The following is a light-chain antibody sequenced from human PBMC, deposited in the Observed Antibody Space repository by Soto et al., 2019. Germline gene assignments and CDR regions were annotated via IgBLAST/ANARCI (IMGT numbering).Light chain of an antibody. J-gene: IGLJ2*01. CDR2: EVS. V-gene: IGLV2-14*01. Sequence: QSALTQPASVSGSPGQSITISCTGTSSDVGASKYVSWYQQHPGKAPKLMIYEVSNRPSGVSNRFSGSKSGNTASLTISGLQAEDEADYYCSSYTSTITVLFGGGNKLNV. CDR1: SSDVGASKY. CDR3: SSYTSTITVL.